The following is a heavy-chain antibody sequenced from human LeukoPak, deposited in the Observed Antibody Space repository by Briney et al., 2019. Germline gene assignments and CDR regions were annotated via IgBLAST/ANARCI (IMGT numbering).Heavy chain of an antibody. J-gene: IGHJ5*02. D-gene: IGHD2-21*02. CDR2: IISRGSTI. V-gene: IGHV3-48*03. Sequence: GGSLRLSCAASGCTFSSYEMNWVLQAPGKRLKWGSYIISRGSTIYYADSVKGRFTISRDNGKNSLYLQMNTLRAEDTAVYYCAREICRGDCYSGWIDPWGQGTLVTVSS. CDR1: GCTFSSYE. CDR3: AREICRGDCYSGWIDP.